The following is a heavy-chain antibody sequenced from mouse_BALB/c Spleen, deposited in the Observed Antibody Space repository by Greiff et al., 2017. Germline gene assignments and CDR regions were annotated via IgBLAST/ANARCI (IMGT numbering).Heavy chain of an antibody. CDR2: INPSNGRT. CDR1: GYTFTSYW. Sequence: QVQLQQSGPELVKPGASVKLSCKASGYTFTSYWMHWVKQRPGQGLEWIGEINPSNGRTNYNEKFKSKATLTVDKSSSTAYMQLSSLTSEDSAVYYCARPLYDGYYVYAMDYWGQGTSVTVSS. D-gene: IGHD2-3*01. CDR3: ARPLYDGYYVYAMDY. V-gene: IGHV1S81*02. J-gene: IGHJ4*01.